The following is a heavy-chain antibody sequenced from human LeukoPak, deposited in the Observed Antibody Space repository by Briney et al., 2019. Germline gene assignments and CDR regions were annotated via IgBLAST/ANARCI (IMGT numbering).Heavy chain of an antibody. CDR3: ARAQRPEWFDYYYYYGMGV. J-gene: IGHJ6*02. CDR2: IYYSGST. D-gene: IGHD3-3*01. V-gene: IGHV4-59*01. Sequence: SETLSLTCTVSGGSISSYYWSWIRQPPGKGLEWIGYIYYSGSTNYNPSLKSRVTISVDTSKNQFSLKLSPVTAADTAVYYCARAQRPEWFDYYYYYGMGVWGQGTTVTVSS. CDR1: GGSISSYY.